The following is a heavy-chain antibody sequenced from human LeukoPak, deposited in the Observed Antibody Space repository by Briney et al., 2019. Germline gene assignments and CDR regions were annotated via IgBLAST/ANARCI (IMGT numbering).Heavy chain of an antibody. J-gene: IGHJ6*02. V-gene: IGHV3-30*04. CDR2: ISYDGSNK. CDR1: GFTFSSYA. CDR3: ARDRGYSGYGDYYYYGMDV. Sequence: GGSLRLSCAASGFTFSSYAMHWVRQAPGKGLEWVAVISYDGSNKYYADSVKGRFTISRDNSKNTLYLQMNSLRAEDTAVYYCARDRGYSGYGDYYYYGMDVWGQGTTVTVSS. D-gene: IGHD5-12*01.